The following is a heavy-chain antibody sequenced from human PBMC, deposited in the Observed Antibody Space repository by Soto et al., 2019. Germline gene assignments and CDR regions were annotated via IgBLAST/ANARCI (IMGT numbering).Heavy chain of an antibody. D-gene: IGHD3-16*01. CDR3: ARDWGPQPRPDY. J-gene: IGHJ4*02. CDR1: GFTFSSYG. V-gene: IGHV3-33*01. CDR2: IWYDGSNK. Sequence: QVQLVESGGGVVQPGRSLRLSCAASGFTFSSYGRHRVRQAPGKGLEWVAVIWYDGSNKYYADSVKGRFTISRDNSKNTLYLQMNSLRAEDTAVYYCARDWGPQPRPDYWGQGTLVTVSS.